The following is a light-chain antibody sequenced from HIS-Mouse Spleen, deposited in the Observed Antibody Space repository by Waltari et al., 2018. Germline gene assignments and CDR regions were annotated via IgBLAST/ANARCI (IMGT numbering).Light chain of an antibody. CDR3: QAWDSSTAVV. Sequence: SYELTQPPSVSVSPGQTASIPCSGDNLGDKYACWYQQKPGQSPVLVIYQDSKRPSGIPERFSGSNSGNTATLTISGTQAMDEADYYCQAWDSSTAVVFGGGTKLTVL. CDR2: QDS. J-gene: IGLJ2*01. CDR1: NLGDKY. V-gene: IGLV3-1*01.